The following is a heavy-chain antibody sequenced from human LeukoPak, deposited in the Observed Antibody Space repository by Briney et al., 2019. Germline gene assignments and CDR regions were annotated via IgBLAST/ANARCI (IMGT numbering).Heavy chain of an antibody. J-gene: IGHJ4*02. D-gene: IGHD3-22*01. Sequence: GGSLRLSCAASGFTVSSNYISWVRQAPAQGREWVAGISDSGGSTNYGDSVKGRFTISRDHPKNTLYLHMNSLRAEDTAVYFCATRGVVIRVILVGFHKEAYYFDSWGQGALVTVSS. CDR1: GFTVSSNY. V-gene: IGHV3-23*01. CDR2: ISDSGGST. CDR3: ATRGVVIRVILVGFHKEAYYFDS.